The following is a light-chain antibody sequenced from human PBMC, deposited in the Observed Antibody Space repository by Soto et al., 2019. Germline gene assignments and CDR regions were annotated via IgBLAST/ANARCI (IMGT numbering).Light chain of an antibody. J-gene: IGKJ1*01. V-gene: IGKV3D-15*01. CDR1: HSVSSN. CDR3: QNHNNAPWT. Sequence: ETVMTQSPVTLSVSPGERATLSCRASHSVSSNLAWYQQRPGQAPRLLIYDASSRATGIPARFSGSGSGTDFTLTISSLQPEDVATYYCQNHNNAPWTFGQGTKVEIQ. CDR2: DAS.